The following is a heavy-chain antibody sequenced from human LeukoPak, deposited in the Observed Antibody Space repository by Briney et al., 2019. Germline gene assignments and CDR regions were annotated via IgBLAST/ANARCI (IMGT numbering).Heavy chain of an antibody. V-gene: IGHV4-4*07. CDR3: ARGPYYDSSKTSAFDI. CDR2: IYASGTT. J-gene: IGHJ3*02. Sequence: SETLSLTCTVSGGSISSYYWSWIRQPAGKGLECIGRIYASGTTNYNPSLKSRVTMSVDTSKNRFSLNLSSVTAADTAMYYCARGPYYDSSKTSAFDIWGQGTMLTVSS. CDR1: GGSISSYY. D-gene: IGHD3-22*01.